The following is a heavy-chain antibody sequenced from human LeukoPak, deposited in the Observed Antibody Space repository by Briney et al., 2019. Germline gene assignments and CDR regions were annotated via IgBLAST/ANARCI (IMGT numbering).Heavy chain of an antibody. CDR2: ISWNSGSI. D-gene: IGHD3-3*01. CDR3: AKDKPAFLEWLLTPSKYYYYGMDV. J-gene: IGHJ6*02. CDR1: GFTFDDYA. Sequence: GRSLRLSCAASGFTFDDYAMHWVRQAPGKGLEWVSGISWNSGSIGYADSVKGRFTISRDNAKNSLYLQMNSLRAEDTALYYCAKDKPAFLEWLLTPSKYYYYGMDVWGQGTTVTVSS. V-gene: IGHV3-9*01.